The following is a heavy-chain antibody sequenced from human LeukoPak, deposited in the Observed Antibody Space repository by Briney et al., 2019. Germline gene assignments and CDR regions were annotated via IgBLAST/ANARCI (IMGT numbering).Heavy chain of an antibody. D-gene: IGHD3-22*01. J-gene: IGHJ4*02. CDR1: GGTFSSYA. Sequence: GASVKVSCKASGGTFSSYAISWVRQAPGQGLEWMGRIIPIFGIANYAQKFQGRVTITADKSTSTAYMELSSLRSEDTAVYYCARDYYDSSGYYYGDWGQGTLVTVSS. CDR3: ARDYYDSSGYYYGD. V-gene: IGHV1-69*04. CDR2: IIPIFGIA.